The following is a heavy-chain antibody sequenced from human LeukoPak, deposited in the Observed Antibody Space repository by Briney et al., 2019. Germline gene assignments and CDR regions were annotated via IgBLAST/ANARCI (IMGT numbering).Heavy chain of an antibody. V-gene: IGHV3-7*01. Sequence: GGSLRLSCAASGFTFSSYWMSWVRQAPGKGLEWVANIKQDGSEKNYVDSVKGRFTIFRDNAKNSLYLQMNSLRAEDTAVYYCVRDRYCSRTSCYYLDYWGQGTLVTVSS. J-gene: IGHJ4*02. CDR2: IKQDGSEK. CDR3: VRDRYCSRTSCYYLDY. CDR1: GFTFSSYW. D-gene: IGHD2-2*01.